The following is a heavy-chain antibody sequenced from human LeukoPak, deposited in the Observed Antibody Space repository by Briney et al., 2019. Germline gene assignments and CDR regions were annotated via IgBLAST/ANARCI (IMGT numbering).Heavy chain of an antibody. Sequence: GGSLRLSCAASGFTFNTYAMHWVRQAPGKGLEWVANIKQDGSEKYYVDSVKGRFTISRDNAKNPLYLQMNSLRAEDTAVYYCARDPGGLRYGDYVKARSGDYYFDYWGQGTLVTVSS. CDR1: GFTFNTYA. D-gene: IGHD4-17*01. CDR2: IKQDGSEK. J-gene: IGHJ4*02. CDR3: ARDPGGLRYGDYVKARSGDYYFDY. V-gene: IGHV3-7*01.